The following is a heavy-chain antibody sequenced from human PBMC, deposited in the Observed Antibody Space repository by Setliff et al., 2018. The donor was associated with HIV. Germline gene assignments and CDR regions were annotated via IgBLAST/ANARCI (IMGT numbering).Heavy chain of an antibody. J-gene: IGHJ3*01. D-gene: IGHD2-2*01. CDR2: ISTSGTT. CDR1: GGSISSGSHF. V-gene: IGHV4-61*09. Sequence: SETLSLTCTVSGGSISSGSHFWGWIRQPAGKGLEWIGHISTSGTTKYNPSLKSRVTISVDTSKKHFSLRLTSVTAADTAVYFCARHICGTTACYAVDVWGPGTMVTVSS. CDR3: ARHICGTTACYAVDV.